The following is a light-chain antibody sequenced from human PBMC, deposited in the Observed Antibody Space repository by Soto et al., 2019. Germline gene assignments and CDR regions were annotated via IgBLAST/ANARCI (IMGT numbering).Light chain of an antibody. J-gene: IGLJ2*01. CDR1: SSDVGGYNY. V-gene: IGLV2-14*01. CDR2: DVS. Sequence: QSALTQPASVSGSPGQSITISCTGTSSDVGGYNYVSWYQQHPGKAPKLMIYDVSNRPSGVSNRFSGSKSGNTASLTISGLQDEDEDDYYCSSYTSSLRVVFGGGTKLTVL. CDR3: SSYTSSLRVV.